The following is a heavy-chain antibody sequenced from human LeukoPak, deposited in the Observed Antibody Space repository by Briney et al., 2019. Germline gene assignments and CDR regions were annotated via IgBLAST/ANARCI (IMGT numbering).Heavy chain of an antibody. CDR1: GYTFTSYG. Sequence: GASVKVSCKASGYTFTSYGISWVRQAPGQGLEWMGWISAYNGNTNYAQKLQGRVTMTTDTSTSTAYMELRSLRSDDTAVYYCARVQTYYYASGSYLSDYWGQGTLVTVSS. V-gene: IGHV1-18*01. CDR2: ISAYNGNT. CDR3: ARVQTYYYASGSYLSDY. D-gene: IGHD3-10*01. J-gene: IGHJ4*02.